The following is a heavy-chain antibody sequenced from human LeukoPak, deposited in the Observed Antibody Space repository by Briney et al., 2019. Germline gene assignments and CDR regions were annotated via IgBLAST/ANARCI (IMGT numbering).Heavy chain of an antibody. J-gene: IGHJ4*02. CDR1: GYSISSGYY. V-gene: IGHV4-38-2*01. Sequence: LETLSLTCAVSGYSISSGYYWGWIRQPPGKGLEWIGSIYHSGSTYYNPSLKSRVTISVDTSKNQFSLKLSSVTAADTAVYYCARLVPAAILDYWGQGTLVTVSS. D-gene: IGHD2-2*02. CDR3: ARLVPAAILDY. CDR2: IYHSGST.